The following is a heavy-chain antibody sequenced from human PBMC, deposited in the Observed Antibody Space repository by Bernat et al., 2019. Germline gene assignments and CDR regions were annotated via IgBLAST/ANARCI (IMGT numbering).Heavy chain of an antibody. Sequence: QVQLVESGGGVVQPGRSLRLSCAASGFTFSSYGMHWVRQAPGKGLEWVAVISYDGSNKYYADSVKGRFTISRDNSKNTLYLQMNSLRAEDTAVYYCAKDITYYYDSSGYPDAFDIWGQGTMVTVSS. J-gene: IGHJ3*02. CDR3: AKDITYYYDSSGYPDAFDI. CDR2: ISYDGSNK. CDR1: GFTFSSYG. D-gene: IGHD3-22*01. V-gene: IGHV3-30*18.